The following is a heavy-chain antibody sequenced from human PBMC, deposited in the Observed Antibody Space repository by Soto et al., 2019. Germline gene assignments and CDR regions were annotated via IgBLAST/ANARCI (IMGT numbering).Heavy chain of an antibody. CDR3: ARDPTGVLWFGELLSPHKVSVGMDV. J-gene: IGHJ6*02. CDR2: ISSSSSYI. V-gene: IGHV3-21*01. Sequence: EVQLVESGGGLVKPGGSLRLSCAASGFTFSSYSMNWVRQAPGKGLEWVSSISSSSSYIYYADSVKGRFTISRDNAKNSLYLQMNSLRAEDTAVYYCARDPTGVLWFGELLSPHKVSVGMDVWGQGTTVTVSS. CDR1: GFTFSSYS. D-gene: IGHD3-10*01.